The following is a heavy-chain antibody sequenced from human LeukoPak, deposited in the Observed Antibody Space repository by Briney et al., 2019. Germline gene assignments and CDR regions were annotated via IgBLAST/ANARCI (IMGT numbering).Heavy chain of an antibody. D-gene: IGHD2-15*01. CDR2: INPNSGGT. Sequence: ASVKVSCKASGYTFTRYYMHWVRQAPGQGREWMGWINPNSGGTNYAQKFQGRVTMTRDTSISTAYMELSRLRSDDTAVYYCARDHVVAATRWFDPWGQGTLVTVSS. V-gene: IGHV1-2*02. J-gene: IGHJ5*02. CDR1: GYTFTRYY. CDR3: ARDHVVAATRWFDP.